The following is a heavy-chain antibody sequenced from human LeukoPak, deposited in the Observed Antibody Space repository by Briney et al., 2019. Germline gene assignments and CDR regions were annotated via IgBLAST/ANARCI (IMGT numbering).Heavy chain of an antibody. D-gene: IGHD2-2*01. CDR2: INHSGST. V-gene: IGHV4-34*01. J-gene: IGHJ4*02. Sequence: SETLSLTCAVYGGSFSGYYWSWIRQPPGKGLERIGEINHSGSTNYNPSLKSRVTISVDTSKNQFSLKLSSVTAADTAVYYCARGRCSSTSCYCDYWGQGTLVTVSS. CDR1: GGSFSGYY. CDR3: ARGRCSSTSCYCDY.